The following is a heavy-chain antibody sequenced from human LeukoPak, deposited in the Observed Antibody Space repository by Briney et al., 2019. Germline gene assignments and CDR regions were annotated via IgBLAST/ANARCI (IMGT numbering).Heavy chain of an antibody. D-gene: IGHD5-12*01. V-gene: IGHV1-69*13. CDR1: RGTFSNYA. CDR3: ARGRGPALMYSGYDGFDY. CDR2: IIPIFGTS. Sequence: SSVPVSFMACRGTFSNYASSGLRQAPGQGLDWMGGIIPIFGTSNYLQKFQGRVTTTAGEATSTAYMELSSLSTEDTAVYYCARGRGPALMYSGYDGFDYWGQGTLVTVSS. J-gene: IGHJ4*02.